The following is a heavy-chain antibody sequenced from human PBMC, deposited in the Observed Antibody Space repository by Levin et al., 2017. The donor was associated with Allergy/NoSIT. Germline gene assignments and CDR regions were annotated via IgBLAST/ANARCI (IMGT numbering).Heavy chain of an antibody. D-gene: IGHD6-19*01. V-gene: IGHV1-2*02. CDR2: INPNSGGT. CDR3: ASATYSSGWPPTFDS. CDR1: GYTFTGYY. Sequence: ASVKVSCKASGYTFTGYYMHWVRQAPGQGLEWMGWINPNSGGTNYAQKFQGRVTMTRDTSISTAYMELSRLRSDDTAVYYCASATYSSGWPPTFDSWGQGTLVTVSS. J-gene: IGHJ4*02.